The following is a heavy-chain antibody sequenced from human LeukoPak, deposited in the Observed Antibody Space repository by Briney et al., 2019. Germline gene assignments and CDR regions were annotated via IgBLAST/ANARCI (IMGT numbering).Heavy chain of an antibody. CDR2: INHSGST. D-gene: IGHD2-2*01. Sequence: SETLSLTCAVYGGSFSGYYWSWIRQPPGKGLEWIGEINHSGSTNYNPSLKSRVTISVDTSKNQFSLKLSSVTAADTAVYYCARGGWDIVVVPAAAYFDYWGQGTLVTVSS. V-gene: IGHV4-34*01. J-gene: IGHJ4*02. CDR1: GGSFSGYY. CDR3: ARGGWDIVVVPAAAYFDY.